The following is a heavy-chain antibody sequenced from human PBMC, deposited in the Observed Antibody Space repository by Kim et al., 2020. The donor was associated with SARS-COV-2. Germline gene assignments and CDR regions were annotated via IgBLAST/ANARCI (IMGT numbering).Heavy chain of an antibody. J-gene: IGHJ6*02. CDR2: IKSKTDGGTT. V-gene: IGHV3-15*01. CDR1: GFTFSNAW. Sequence: GGSLRLSCAASGFTFSNAWMSWVRQAPGKGLEWVGRIKSKTDGGTTDYAAPVKGRFTISRDDSKNTLYLQMSSLKTEDTAMYYCTTAVPDYYGMDVWGQGTTVTISS. CDR3: TTAVPDYYGMDV.